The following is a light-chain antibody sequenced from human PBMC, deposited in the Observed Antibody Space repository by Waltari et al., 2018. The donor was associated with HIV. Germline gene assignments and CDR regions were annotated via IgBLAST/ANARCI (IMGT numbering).Light chain of an antibody. J-gene: IGKJ4*01. V-gene: IGKV4-1*01. Sequence: DIVLIQPPDSLPASLVESATTTCKSSLRVLYSSNNKYYLAWYQQQPVQPPKLLIYWASTRESGVPDRFSGSGSETDFTLTISSLQAEDVAVYYCQQYYSTLALTFGGGTKVEIK. CDR2: WAS. CDR3: QQYYSTLALT. CDR1: LRVLYSSNNKYY.